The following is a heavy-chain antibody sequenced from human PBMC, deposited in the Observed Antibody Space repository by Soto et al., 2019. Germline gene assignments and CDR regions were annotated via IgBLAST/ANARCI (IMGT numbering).Heavy chain of an antibody. V-gene: IGHV4-59*01. J-gene: IGHJ6*03. Sequence: SETLSLTCTVSGGSISSYYWSWIRQPPGKGLEWIGYIYYSGSTNYNPSLKSRVTISVDTSKNQFSLKLSSVTAADTAVYYCARETVVVVPAAMTGYRNPLTYYYYMDVRGKGTTVTVSS. CDR1: GGSISSYY. CDR2: IYYSGST. CDR3: ARETVVVVPAAMTGYRNPLTYYYYMDV. D-gene: IGHD2-2*01.